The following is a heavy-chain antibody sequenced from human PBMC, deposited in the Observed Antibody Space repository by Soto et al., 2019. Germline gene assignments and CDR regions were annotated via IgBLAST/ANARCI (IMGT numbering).Heavy chain of an antibody. CDR1: GGSFSGYY. CDR2: INHSGST. V-gene: IGHV4-34*01. CDR3: ASGYDFWSGYRGFDY. J-gene: IGHJ4*02. D-gene: IGHD3-3*01. Sequence: QVQLQQWGAGLLKPSETLSLTCAVYGGSFSGYYWSWIRQPPGKGLEWIGEINHSGSTNYNPSLKSRVTISVDTSKNQCSLKLSSVTAADTAVYYCASGYDFWSGYRGFDYWGQGTLVTVSS.